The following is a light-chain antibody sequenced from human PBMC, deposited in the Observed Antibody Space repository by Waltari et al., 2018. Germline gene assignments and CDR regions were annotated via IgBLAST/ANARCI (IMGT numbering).Light chain of an antibody. CDR3: QQGSSFPPT. CDR2: GAS. CDR1: QGISSW. V-gene: IGKV1-12*01. Sequence: DIQMTQSPSSVSASVGDRVTITCRASQGISSWLAWYQQKPGKGPNLLIFGASNLQSGVPAIFSGSGSGTDFTLTISGLQPEDSATYFCQQGSSFPPTFGQGTIVEIK. J-gene: IGKJ1*01.